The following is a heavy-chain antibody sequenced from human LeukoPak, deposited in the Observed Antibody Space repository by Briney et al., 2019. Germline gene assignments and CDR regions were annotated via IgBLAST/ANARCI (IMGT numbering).Heavy chain of an antibody. J-gene: IGHJ4*02. CDR1: GGSISRSPYW. D-gene: IGHD1-26*01. V-gene: IGHV4-39*01. Sequence: SETLSLICTVSGGSISRSPYWWGWIRQPPGKGLEWIATIYYSGSTFYHPSLESRVTISADTSKNQFSLKLTSVTAADTAVYYCARRAYGIGFDYWGQGIMVTVSS. CDR2: IYYSGST. CDR3: ARRAYGIGFDY.